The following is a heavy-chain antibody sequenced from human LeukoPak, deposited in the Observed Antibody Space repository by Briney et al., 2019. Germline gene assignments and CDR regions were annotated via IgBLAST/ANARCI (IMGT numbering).Heavy chain of an antibody. CDR1: GYSFTSYW. Sequence: GESLRISCKGSGYSFTSYWISWVRQMPGKGLEGMGRIDPGDSYTNYSPAFQGHVTISAEKYISTAYLQWSSLNASDTAMYYCASPLFGEFGAFDIWGQGTMVTVSS. CDR3: ASPLFGEFGAFDI. V-gene: IGHV5-10-1*01. D-gene: IGHD3-10*01. J-gene: IGHJ3*02. CDR2: IDPGDSYT.